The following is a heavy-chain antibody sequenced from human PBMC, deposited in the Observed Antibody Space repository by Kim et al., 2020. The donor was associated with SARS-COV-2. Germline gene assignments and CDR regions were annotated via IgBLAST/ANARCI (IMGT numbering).Heavy chain of an antibody. V-gene: IGHV4-34*01. CDR2: HIGGT. J-gene: IGHJ4*02. CDR3: ARSSGYYY. Sequence: HIGGTTYTPSLKSRVTISLDTSKNQFSLKLNSMTAADTAVYYCARSSGYYYWGQGTPVTVSS. D-gene: IGHD3-22*01.